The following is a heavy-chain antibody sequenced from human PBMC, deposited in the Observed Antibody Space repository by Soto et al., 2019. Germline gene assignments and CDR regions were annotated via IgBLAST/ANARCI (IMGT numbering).Heavy chain of an antibody. CDR1: GFTFSSYA. CDR2: ISYDGSNK. J-gene: IGHJ4*02. CDR3: ARAYEGDYFDY. D-gene: IGHD3-16*01. Sequence: QVQLVESGGGVVQPGRSLRLSCAASGFTFSSYAMHWVRQAPGKGLEWVAVISYDGSNKYYADSVKGRFTISGDNSKNTLYLQMNSLGAEDTAVYYCARAYEGDYFDYWGQGTLVTVSS. V-gene: IGHV3-30-3*01.